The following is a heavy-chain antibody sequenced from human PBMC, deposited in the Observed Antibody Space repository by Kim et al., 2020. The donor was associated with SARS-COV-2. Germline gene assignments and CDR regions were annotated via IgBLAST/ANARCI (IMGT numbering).Heavy chain of an antibody. J-gene: IGHJ3*02. CDR3: AKCALGMYNDAFNI. D-gene: IGHD3-16*01. V-gene: IGHV3-23*05. Sequence: YADSVKGRFTISRANSKNTLYLQMDSLGVDDTAIYYCAKCALGMYNDAFNIWGQGTMVTVSS.